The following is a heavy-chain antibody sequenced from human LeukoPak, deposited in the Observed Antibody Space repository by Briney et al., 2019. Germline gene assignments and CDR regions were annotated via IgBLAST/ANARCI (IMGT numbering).Heavy chain of an antibody. V-gene: IGHV3-23*01. D-gene: IGHD3-22*01. CDR2: ISGSGGST. J-gene: IGHJ4*02. Sequence: GGSLRLSCAASGFTFSSYAMSWVRQAPGKGLEWVSAISGSGGSTYYADSVKGRFTISRDNSKNTLYLQMNSLRAEDTAVYYCAKDRGVWYYYDSSGYYQLDYWGQGTLVTVSS. CDR3: AKDRGVWYYYDSSGYYQLDY. CDR1: GFTFSSYA.